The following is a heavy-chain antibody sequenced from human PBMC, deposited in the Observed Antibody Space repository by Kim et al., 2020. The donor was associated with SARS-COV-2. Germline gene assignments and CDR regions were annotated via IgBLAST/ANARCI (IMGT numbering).Heavy chain of an antibody. CDR1: GGSISSGSYY. V-gene: IGHV4-61*02. CDR2: IYTSGST. J-gene: IGHJ4*02. CDR3: ASSNVDTAMVLDY. D-gene: IGHD5-18*01. Sequence: SETLSLTCTVSGGSISSGSYYWSWIRQPAGKGLEWIGRIYTSGSTNYNPSLKSRVTISVDTSKNQFSLKLSSVTAADTAVYYCASSNVDTAMVLDYWGQGTLVTVSS.